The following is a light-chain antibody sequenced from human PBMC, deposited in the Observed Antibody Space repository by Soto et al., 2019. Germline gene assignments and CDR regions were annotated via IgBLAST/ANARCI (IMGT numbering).Light chain of an antibody. CDR1: SGDIGSYNR. CDR2: EVT. J-gene: IGLJ1*01. Sequence: QSALTQPASVSGSPGQSITISCTGTSGDIGSYNRVSWYQQHPGKAPKLIIYEVTDRPSGVSNRFSGSKSSNTASLTISGLQAEDEAEYYCSSYTNIKTRACVFGTGTKLTVL. V-gene: IGLV2-14*01. CDR3: SSYTNIKTRACV.